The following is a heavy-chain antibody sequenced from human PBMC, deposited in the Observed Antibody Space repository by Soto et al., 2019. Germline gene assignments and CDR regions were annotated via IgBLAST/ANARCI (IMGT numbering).Heavy chain of an antibody. J-gene: IGHJ5*02. CDR1: GGSISSGGYS. CDR2: IYHSGST. Sequence: TLSLTCAVSGGSISSGGYSWSWIRQPPGKGLEWIGYIYHSGSTYYNPSLKSRVTISVDRSKNQFSLKLSSVTAADTAVYYCARGITIFGVVTGVKWFDPWGQGTLVTVSS. D-gene: IGHD3-3*01. V-gene: IGHV4-30-2*01. CDR3: ARGITIFGVVTGVKWFDP.